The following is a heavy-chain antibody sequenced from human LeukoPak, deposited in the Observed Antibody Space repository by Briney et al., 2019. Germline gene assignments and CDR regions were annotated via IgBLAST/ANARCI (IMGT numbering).Heavy chain of an antibody. V-gene: IGHV3-23*01. D-gene: IGHD3-22*01. CDR2: ISGSGGST. CDR1: RFTFSNYA. J-gene: IGHJ4*02. CDR3: AKSAYYDSSGFYREYYFDY. Sequence: GGSLRLSCAASRFTFSNYAMSWVRQAPGKGLEWVSTISGSGGSTYYADSVKGRFTISRDNSKNTLHLQMNSLRAEDTAVYYCAKSAYYDSSGFYREYYFDYWGQGTLVTVSS.